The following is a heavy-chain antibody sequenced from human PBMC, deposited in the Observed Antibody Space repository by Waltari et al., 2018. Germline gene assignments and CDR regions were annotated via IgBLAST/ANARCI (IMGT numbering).Heavy chain of an antibody. CDR1: GFTSDDSA. CDR2: ISRNSDAI. J-gene: IGHJ5*02. Sequence: EVQLVESGGGLAQPGRSLRRSCAASGFTSDDSAMHWVRQAPGKGLEWVSGISRNSDAIGYADSVKGRFTISRDNAKNSLYLQMDGLRSEDTALYYCTRDFWAWGQGTLVTVSS. CDR3: TRDFWA. V-gene: IGHV3-9*02. D-gene: IGHD3-16*01.